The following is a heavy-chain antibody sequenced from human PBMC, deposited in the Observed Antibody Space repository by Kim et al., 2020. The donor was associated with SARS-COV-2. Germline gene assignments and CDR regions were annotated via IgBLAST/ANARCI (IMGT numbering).Heavy chain of an antibody. J-gene: IGHJ3*02. D-gene: IGHD6-19*01. CDR3: ARSSAGTYDAFDI. V-gene: IGHV6-1*01. Sequence: YAGSVKSRITISPATSKNRFPLQLNSVTPEDTAVYYCARSSAGTYDAFDIWGQGTMVTVSS.